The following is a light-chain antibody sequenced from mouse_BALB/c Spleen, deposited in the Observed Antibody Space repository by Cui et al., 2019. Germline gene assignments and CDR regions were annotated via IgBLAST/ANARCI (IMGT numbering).Light chain of an antibody. V-gene: IGKV4-68*01. J-gene: IGKJ4*01. CDR1: SSVSY. CDR3: QQWSSNPPT. CDR2: LTS. Sequence: QIVFTQSPALMSASPGEKVTMTCSASSSVSYMYWYQQKPRSSPKPWIYLTSNLASGVPARFSGSGSGTSYSLTISRMEAEDAATYYCQQWSSNPPTFGSGTKLEIK.